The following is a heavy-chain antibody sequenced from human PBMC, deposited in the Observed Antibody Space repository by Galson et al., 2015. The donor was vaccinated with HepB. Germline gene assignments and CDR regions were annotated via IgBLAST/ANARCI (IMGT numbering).Heavy chain of an antibody. D-gene: IGHD6-6*01. CDR1: GVSISNYY. CDR2: IYYSGNT. V-gene: IGHV4-59*08. Sequence: ETLSLTCTVSGVSISNYYWSWIRQPPGKGLEWIGYIYYSGNTNYNPSLKSRVTISLDRSKNKFSLKLSSVTAADTAVYYCARTARGWFDPWGQGTLVTVTS. CDR3: ARTARGWFDP. J-gene: IGHJ5*02.